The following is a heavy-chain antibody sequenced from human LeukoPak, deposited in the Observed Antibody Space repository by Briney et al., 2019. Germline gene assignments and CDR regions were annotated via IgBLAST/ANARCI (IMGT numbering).Heavy chain of an antibody. D-gene: IGHD3-3*02. CDR2: LYSGSST. J-gene: IGHJ2*01. CDR3: ARVGDHFHWYLDL. V-gene: IGHV3-53*01. CDR1: GFTVNTNY. Sequence: GGSLRLSCAASGFTVNTNYMNWLRQAPGKGLEWVSILYSGSSTYYADSVEGRFIVSRDSSKNTLSLQMNDLRAEDTAVYYCARVGDHFHWYLDLWGRGTLVTVSS.